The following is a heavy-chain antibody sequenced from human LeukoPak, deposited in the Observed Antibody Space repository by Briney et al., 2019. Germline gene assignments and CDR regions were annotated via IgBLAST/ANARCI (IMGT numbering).Heavy chain of an antibody. CDR3: ARDPKWFGENN. CDR1: GFTFSNAW. V-gene: IGHV3-48*04. Sequence: GGSLRLSCAASGFTFSNAWMSWVRQAPGKGLEWVSSISSSSSTIYYADSVKGRFTISRDNAKNSLYLQMNSLRAEDTAVYYCARDPKWFGENNWGQGTLVTVSS. J-gene: IGHJ4*02. D-gene: IGHD3-10*01. CDR2: ISSSSSTI.